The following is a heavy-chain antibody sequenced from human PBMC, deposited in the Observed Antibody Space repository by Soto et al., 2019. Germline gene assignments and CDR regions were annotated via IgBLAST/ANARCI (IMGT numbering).Heavy chain of an antibody. CDR2: TYHSGNT. CDR1: GYSISNGYF. CDR3: ARILSENYFDS. V-gene: IGHV4-38-2*01. J-gene: IGHJ4*02. Sequence: TLSLTCAVSGYSISNGYFWGWLRQPPGKRLEWVATTYHSGNTNYNPSLKSRVTISVDTSKNQFSLKLSSVTAADTAVYYCARILSENYFDSWGQGTLVTVSS.